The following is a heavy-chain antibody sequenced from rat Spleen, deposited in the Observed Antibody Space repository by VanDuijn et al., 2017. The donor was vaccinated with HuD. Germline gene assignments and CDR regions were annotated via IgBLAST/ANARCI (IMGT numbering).Heavy chain of an antibody. D-gene: IGHD1-11*01. CDR2: ITSGGSNT. Sequence: AASGFTFSSFAMAWVRQAPKKGLEWVATITSGGSNTYYPDSVKGRFTISRDNAKSTLYLQMDSLRSEDTATYYCAKDLGLFYGGYSGDFDYWGQGVMVTVSS. CDR3: AKDLGLFYGGYSGDFDY. CDR1: GFTFSSFA. V-gene: IGHV5-46*01. J-gene: IGHJ2*01.